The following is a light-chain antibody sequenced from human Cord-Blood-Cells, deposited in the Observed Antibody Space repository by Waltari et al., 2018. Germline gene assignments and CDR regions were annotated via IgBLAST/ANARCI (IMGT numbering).Light chain of an antibody. V-gene: IGLV2-23*01. Sequence: SALTQPASVSPTPGQSITISCTGTSSAVGSYTLVPWYQQHPGKAPKPMIYEGSKRPSGVSNRFSGSKSGNTASLTISGLQAEDEADYYCCSYAGSYVFGTGTKVTVL. J-gene: IGLJ1*01. CDR1: SSAVGSYTL. CDR2: EGS. CDR3: CSYAGSYV.